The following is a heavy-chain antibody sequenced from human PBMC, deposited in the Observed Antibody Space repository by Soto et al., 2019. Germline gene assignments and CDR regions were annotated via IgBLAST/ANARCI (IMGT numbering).Heavy chain of an antibody. D-gene: IGHD3-3*01. Sequence: GGSLTLSCAASGFTFSSYWMSWVRQAPGKGLEWVANIKQDGSEKYYVDSVKGRFTISSDNAKNSLYQQMNSLRAEDTAVYYGXREYYYFWSRLTDAFDIWGQGTMVTVSS. V-gene: IGHV3-7*03. CDR3: XREYYYFWSRLTDAFDI. CDR1: GFTFSSYW. J-gene: IGHJ3*02. CDR2: IKQDGSEK.